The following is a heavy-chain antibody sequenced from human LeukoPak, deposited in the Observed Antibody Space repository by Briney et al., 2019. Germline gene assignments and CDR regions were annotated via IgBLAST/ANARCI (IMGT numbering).Heavy chain of an antibody. CDR3: ARASWVSDPDAVR. CDR2: IYDSGTT. D-gene: IGHD3-10*01. CDR1: GGSVSSGDYY. V-gene: IGHV4-31*03. Sequence: PSETLSLTCTVSGGSVSSGDYYWTWIRQPPGKGLEWLGYIYDSGTTYYNPSLKSRVTISVDTSETQFSLKLSSMTAADTAVYYCARASWVSDPDAVRWGQGTQVTVSS. J-gene: IGHJ4*02.